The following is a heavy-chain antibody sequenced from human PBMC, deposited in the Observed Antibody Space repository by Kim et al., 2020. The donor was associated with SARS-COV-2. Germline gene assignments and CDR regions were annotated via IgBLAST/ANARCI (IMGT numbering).Heavy chain of an antibody. J-gene: IGHJ4*02. CDR1: GGSISSSSYY. CDR2: IYYSGST. D-gene: IGHD6-6*01. V-gene: IGHV4-39*01. CDR3: ARSRRGSSDY. Sequence: SETLSLTCTVSGGSISSSSYYWGWIRQPPGKGLEWIGSIYYSGSTYYNPSLKSRVTISVDTSKNQFSLKLSSVTAADTAVYYCARSRRGSSDYWGQGTLVTVSS.